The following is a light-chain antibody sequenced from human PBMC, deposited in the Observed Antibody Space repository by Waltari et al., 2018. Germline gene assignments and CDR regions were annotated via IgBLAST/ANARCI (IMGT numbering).Light chain of an antibody. CDR2: GAS. CDR3: LQYNNWPRT. CDR1: QNVNSK. J-gene: IGKJ1*01. Sequence: ETVMTQSPATLSVSPGERVTLSYRASQNVNSKLSWYQQKPGQAPRLLINGASTRATGIPARFSGSGSGTEFTLTISSLQSEDFGIYYCLQYNNWPRTFGQGTKVDIK. V-gene: IGKV3-15*01.